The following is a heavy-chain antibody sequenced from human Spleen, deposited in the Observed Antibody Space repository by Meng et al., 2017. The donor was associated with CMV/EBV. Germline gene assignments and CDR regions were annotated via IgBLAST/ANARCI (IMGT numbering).Heavy chain of an antibody. CDR2: ISNRGST. CDR1: VSSGGKS. D-gene: IGHD3-9*01. CDR3: ARVLEYDILKWFDP. Sequence: VSSGGKSWSWIQQPPGKRLEWIGYISNRGSTNYNPSLKRRVTRSLDTSKNTFSLKLSSVTAAETAIYYCARVLEYDILKWFDPWGQGTLVTVSS. J-gene: IGHJ5*02. V-gene: IGHV4-61*08.